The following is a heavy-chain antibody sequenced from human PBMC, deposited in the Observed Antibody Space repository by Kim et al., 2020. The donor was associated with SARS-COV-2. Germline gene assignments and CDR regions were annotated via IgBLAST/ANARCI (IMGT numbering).Heavy chain of an antibody. V-gene: IGHV5-51*01. D-gene: IGHD5-12*01. Sequence: GESLKISCKGSGYSFTNYWIGWVRQMPGKGLEWMGIIYPGDSDTRYSPSFQGQVTISADKSISTAYLQWSSLKASDTAMYYCARPRGLGYSGYAYYFDYWGQGTLVTVSS. CDR3: ARPRGLGYSGYAYYFDY. J-gene: IGHJ4*02. CDR2: IYPGDSDT. CDR1: GYSFTNYW.